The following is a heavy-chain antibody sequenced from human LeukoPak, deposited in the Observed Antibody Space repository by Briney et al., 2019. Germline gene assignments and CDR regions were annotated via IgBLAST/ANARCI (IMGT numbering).Heavy chain of an antibody. Sequence: GGSLRLSCAASGFTFSSYEMNWVRQAPGKGLEWVSSITTSSTYIYYADSVKGRFTISRDNAKNSLYLQMNSLRAEDTAVYYCARDPYSGSYGDYYYYYMDVWGKGTTVTISS. CDR1: GFTFSSYE. V-gene: IGHV3-21*01. CDR3: ARDPYSGSYGDYYYYYMDV. D-gene: IGHD1-26*01. J-gene: IGHJ6*03. CDR2: ITTSSTYI.